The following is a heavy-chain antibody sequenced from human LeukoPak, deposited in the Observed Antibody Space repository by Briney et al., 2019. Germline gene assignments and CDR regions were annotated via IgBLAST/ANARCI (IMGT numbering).Heavy chain of an antibody. CDR2: IYTSGNT. D-gene: IGHD1-26*01. CDR1: GASITDYY. CDR3: ARKVGDWFDP. Sequence: SETLSLTCTVSGASITDYYWSWIRQPPGKGLEWIAYIYTSGNTHYNPSLESRVTISADTSNNQFSLTLTSVTAADTALYYCARKVGDWFDPWGQGTLVTVSS. V-gene: IGHV4-4*09. J-gene: IGHJ5*02.